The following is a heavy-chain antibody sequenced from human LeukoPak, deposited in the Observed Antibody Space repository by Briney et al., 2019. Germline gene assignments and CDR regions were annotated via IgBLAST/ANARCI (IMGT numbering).Heavy chain of an antibody. CDR2: ISGSGERI. D-gene: IGHD2-21*01. CDR3: AKVGAPSRIFDFDY. CDR1: GLIFKNYA. J-gene: IGHJ4*02. V-gene: IGHV3-23*01. Sequence: PGGSLRLSCVASGLIFKNYAMTWVRQAPGEGLEWVSVISGSGERIFYTDTVKGRFTISRDNSKNTLYLQMNSLRAEDTAVYYCAKVGAPSRIFDFDYWGQGTLVTVSS.